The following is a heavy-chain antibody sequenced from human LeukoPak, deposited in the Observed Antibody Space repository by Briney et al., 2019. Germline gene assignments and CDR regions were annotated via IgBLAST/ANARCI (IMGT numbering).Heavy chain of an antibody. CDR1: GFTFDDYA. Sequence: PGRSLRLSCTVSGFTFDDYAMHWVRQAPGKGLEWVSGISWNSGSIGYADSVKGRFTISRDNAKNSLYLQMNSLRAEDTALYYCAKGYYGSGTRDAFDIWGQGTMVTVSS. CDR3: AKGYYGSGTRDAFDI. CDR2: ISWNSGSI. J-gene: IGHJ3*02. D-gene: IGHD3-10*01. V-gene: IGHV3-9*01.